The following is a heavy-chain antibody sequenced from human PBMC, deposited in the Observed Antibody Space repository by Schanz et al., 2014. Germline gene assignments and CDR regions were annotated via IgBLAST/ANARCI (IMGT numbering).Heavy chain of an antibody. D-gene: IGHD3-10*01. CDR2: MSYNGNT. Sequence: QVQMVQSGAEVKKPGASVKVSCKASGYPFSNYGISWLRQAPGQGFEWMAWMSYNGNTKYAQSLQGRVTVTRDTSTSTSYMELRSLISDDTAVYYCARDRVSFVRGPLGVDWGQGTQVIVSS. CDR1: GYPFSNYG. J-gene: IGHJ4*02. CDR3: ARDRVSFVRGPLGVD. V-gene: IGHV1-18*01.